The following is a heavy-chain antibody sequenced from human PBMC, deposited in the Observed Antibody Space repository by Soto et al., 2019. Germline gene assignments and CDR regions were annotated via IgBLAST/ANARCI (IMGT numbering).Heavy chain of an antibody. V-gene: IGHV1-8*01. J-gene: IGHJ5*02. CDR1: GYTFTSYD. CDR3: ARGGSSWYREVHWFDP. Sequence: QVQLVQSGAEVKKPGASVKVSCKASGYTFTSYDINWVRQATGQGLEWMGWMNPNSGNTGYAQKFQGRVTMTRNTSISTAYMALSSLRSEDTAVYYCARGGSSWYREVHWFDPWGQGTLVTVSS. CDR2: MNPNSGNT. D-gene: IGHD6-13*01.